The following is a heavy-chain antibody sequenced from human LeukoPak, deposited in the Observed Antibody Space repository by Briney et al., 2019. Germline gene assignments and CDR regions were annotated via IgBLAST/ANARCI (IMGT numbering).Heavy chain of an antibody. Sequence: GGSLRLSCAASGFTFNNYAMNWVRQAPGKGLEWVSVISGSGGTTYYADSVKGRFTISRDSSRNTLYLQMNSLRAEDTAVYYCAKVSGGGLYYDGMDVWGQGTTVTVSS. D-gene: IGHD1-14*01. CDR3: AKVSGGGLYYDGMDV. CDR1: GFTFNNYA. V-gene: IGHV3-23*01. CDR2: ISGSGGTT. J-gene: IGHJ6*02.